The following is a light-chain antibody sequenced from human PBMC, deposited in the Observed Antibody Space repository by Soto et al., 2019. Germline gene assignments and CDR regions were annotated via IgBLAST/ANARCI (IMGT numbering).Light chain of an antibody. CDR1: QSISSY. V-gene: IGKV1-39*01. J-gene: IGKJ1*01. Sequence: DIEMTQSPSSPSASLGDRVTITCRASQSISSYLNWYQQKPGKAPKLLIYAASSLQSGVPSRFSGSGSGTDFTLTISSLQPEDFATYYCQQSYSNLGTFGQGTKVDIK. CDR2: AAS. CDR3: QQSYSNLGT.